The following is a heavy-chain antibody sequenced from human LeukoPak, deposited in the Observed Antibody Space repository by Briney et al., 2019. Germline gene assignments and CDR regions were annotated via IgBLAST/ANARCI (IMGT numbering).Heavy chain of an antibody. CDR2: IYPGDSDT. D-gene: IGHD6-13*01. V-gene: IGHV5-51*01. CDR1: GYSFTNYW. Sequence: GASLQISCKGSGYSFTNYWIGWVRQMPGKGLEWMGSIYPGDSDTRYSPSFQGQVTISADKSISTAYLQWSSLKASDTAMYYCARIAAAGTVSVAFDIWGQGTMVTVSS. CDR3: ARIAAAGTVSVAFDI. J-gene: IGHJ3*02.